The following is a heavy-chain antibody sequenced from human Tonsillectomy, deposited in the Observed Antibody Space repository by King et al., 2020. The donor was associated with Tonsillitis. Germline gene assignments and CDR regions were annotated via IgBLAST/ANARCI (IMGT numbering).Heavy chain of an antibody. J-gene: IGHJ3*02. Sequence: VQLVESGGGVVQPGRSLRLSCAASGFTFNDYAMHWVRQAPGKGLEGVAVISYDGSNQHYGDSVKGRFTISRDNSKNTLWLQMNGLRAEDTAVYYCASSRHGGNLNDAFDIWGQGTMVTVSS. CDR1: GFTFNDYA. CDR2: ISYDGSNQ. V-gene: IGHV3-30*04. D-gene: IGHD4-23*01. CDR3: ASSRHGGNLNDAFDI.